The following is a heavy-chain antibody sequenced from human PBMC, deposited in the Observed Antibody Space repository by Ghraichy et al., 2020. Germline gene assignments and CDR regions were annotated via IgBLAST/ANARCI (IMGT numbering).Heavy chain of an antibody. CDR3: AREVTMVRGVTVLYYFDY. CDR1: GDSISNYY. D-gene: IGHD3-10*01. Sequence: SETLSLTCTVSGDSISNYYWSWIQQPAGKGLEWIGRIYISGSTNYNPSLKSRVTMSVDTSKNQFSLKLSSVTAADTSVYYCAREVTMVRGVTVLYYFDYWGQGTLVTVSS. CDR2: IYISGST. J-gene: IGHJ4*01. V-gene: IGHV4-4*07.